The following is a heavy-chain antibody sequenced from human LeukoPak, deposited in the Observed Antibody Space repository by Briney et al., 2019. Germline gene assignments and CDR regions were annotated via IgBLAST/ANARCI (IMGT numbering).Heavy chain of an antibody. CDR3: ARLFTTDIVVVPAAHYGMDV. Sequence: GESLKISCKGSGYSFTSYWIGWVRQMPGKGLEWMGIIYPGDSDTRYSPSFQGQVTISADKSISTAYLQWSSLKASDTAMYYCARLFTTDIVVVPAAHYGMDVWGQGTTVTVSS. CDR1: GYSFTSYW. J-gene: IGHJ6*02. D-gene: IGHD2-2*01. V-gene: IGHV5-51*01. CDR2: IYPGDSDT.